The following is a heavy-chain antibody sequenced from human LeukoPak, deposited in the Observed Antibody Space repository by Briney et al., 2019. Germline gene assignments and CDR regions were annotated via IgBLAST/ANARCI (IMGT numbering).Heavy chain of an antibody. CDR2: ISSNGGST. Sequence: GGSLRLSCSASGFTFSSYAMHWVCQAPGKGLEYVSAISSNGGSTYYADSVKGRFTISRDNSKNTLYLQMSSLRAEDTAVYYCVKESGSYYGRAFDYWGQGTLVTVSS. J-gene: IGHJ4*02. D-gene: IGHD1-26*01. CDR3: VKESGSYYGRAFDY. CDR1: GFTFSSYA. V-gene: IGHV3-64D*06.